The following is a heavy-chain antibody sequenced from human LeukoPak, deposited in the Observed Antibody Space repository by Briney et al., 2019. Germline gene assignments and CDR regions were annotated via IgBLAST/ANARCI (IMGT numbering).Heavy chain of an antibody. CDR1: GGSFSGYY. V-gene: IGHV4-34*01. D-gene: IGHD3-22*01. CDR3: ARGNYYDSSGYYPGLAFDI. CDR2: INHSGST. Sequence: SETLSLTCAVYGGSFSGYYWSWIRQPPGKGLEWLGEINHSGSTNYNPSLKSRVTISVDTSKNQFSLKLSSVTAADTAVYYCARGNYYDSSGYYPGLAFDIWGQGTMVTVSS. J-gene: IGHJ3*02.